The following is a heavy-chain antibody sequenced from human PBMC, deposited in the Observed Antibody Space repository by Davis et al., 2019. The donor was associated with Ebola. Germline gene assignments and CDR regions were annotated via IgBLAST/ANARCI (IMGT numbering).Heavy chain of an antibody. J-gene: IGHJ4*02. CDR2: INSDESTT. CDR1: GFTFSSYA. CDR3: AREDYGNTRFDY. D-gene: IGHD4/OR15-4a*01. Sequence: HTGGSLRLSCAASGFTFSSYAMSWVRQPPGKGLMWVSRINSDESTTTYADSAKGRFTISRDNAKNTLFLQMSSLRVEDTAVYYCAREDYGNTRFDYWGRGILVTVSS. V-gene: IGHV3-74*03.